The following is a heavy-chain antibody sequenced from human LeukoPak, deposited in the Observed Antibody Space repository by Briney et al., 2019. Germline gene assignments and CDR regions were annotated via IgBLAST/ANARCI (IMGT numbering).Heavy chain of an antibody. J-gene: IGHJ5*02. CDR3: AKDWGSSGWYNYFDP. D-gene: IGHD6-19*01. CDR1: GFTISSHG. Sequence: GGPLRLSCVVSGFTISSHGMHWVRQAPGKGLEWVAMISYHGSAKYYGDSVQGRFTISRDISKNTLYLQMDSLRPEDTAVYYCAKDWGSSGWYNYFDPWGQGTLVTVSS. CDR2: ISYHGSAK. V-gene: IGHV3-30*18.